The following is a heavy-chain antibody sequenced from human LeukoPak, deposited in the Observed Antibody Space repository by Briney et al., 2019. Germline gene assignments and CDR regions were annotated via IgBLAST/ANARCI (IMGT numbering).Heavy chain of an antibody. Sequence: PSGTLSLTCAVSGGSISGGDNSWSWIRQPPGKGLEWIGYMYHSGSTYYNPSLKSRVIISLDRSKNQFFLKLISVTAADTAVYYCARAPGYYGSGSPYFDSWGQGTLVTVSS. CDR2: MYHSGST. V-gene: IGHV4-30-2*01. CDR3: ARAPGYYGSGSPYFDS. CDR1: GGSISGGDNS. D-gene: IGHD3-10*01. J-gene: IGHJ4*02.